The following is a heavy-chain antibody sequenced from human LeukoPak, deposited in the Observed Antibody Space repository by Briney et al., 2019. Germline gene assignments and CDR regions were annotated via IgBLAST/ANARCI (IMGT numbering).Heavy chain of an antibody. J-gene: IGHJ5*02. Sequence: ASVKVSCKASGYTFTGYYTHWVRQAPGQGLEWMGRINPNSGGTNYAQKFQGRVTMTRDTSISTAYMELSRLRSDDTAVYYCANLLAVADNANWFDPWGQGTLVTVSS. CDR1: GYTFTGYY. V-gene: IGHV1-2*06. CDR2: INPNSGGT. D-gene: IGHD6-19*01. CDR3: ANLLAVADNANWFDP.